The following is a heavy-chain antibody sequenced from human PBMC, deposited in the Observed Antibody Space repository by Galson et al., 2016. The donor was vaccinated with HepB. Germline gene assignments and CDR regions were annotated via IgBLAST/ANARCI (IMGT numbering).Heavy chain of an antibody. CDR2: ISGSGNTI. CDR1: GFTFSNYW. J-gene: IGHJ4*02. Sequence: SLRLSCAASGFTFSNYWMSWVRQAPGKGLEWVSAISGSGNTIYYSEALKGRFTISRDNSKSTLFLQMYGLTVDDTAMYYCAKDYGDYRYFFDQWGQGTLVTVAS. D-gene: IGHD4-17*01. V-gene: IGHV3-23*01. CDR3: AKDYGDYRYFFDQ.